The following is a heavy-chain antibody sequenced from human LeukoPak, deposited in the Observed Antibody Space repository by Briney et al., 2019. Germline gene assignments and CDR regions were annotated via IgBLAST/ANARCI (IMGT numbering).Heavy chain of an antibody. V-gene: IGHV3-23*01. J-gene: IGHJ4*02. CDR1: GFTFSNYA. Sequence: PGGSLRLSCAASGFTFSNYAMSWARQAPGAGLEWVSAISGSGGSTYYADSVKGRYTISRDNSKNTLYLQMNRLRAEDTAVYYCTKGTIWLPFDYWGQGTLVTVSS. D-gene: IGHD5-18*01. CDR3: TKGTIWLPFDY. CDR2: ISGSGGST.